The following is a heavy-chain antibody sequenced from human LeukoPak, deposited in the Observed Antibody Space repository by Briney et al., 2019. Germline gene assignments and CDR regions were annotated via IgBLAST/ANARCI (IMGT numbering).Heavy chain of an antibody. CDR1: GYTFTGYY. J-gene: IGHJ4*02. D-gene: IGHD2-2*01. CDR3: ARVEVVPAAKFDY. Sequence: ASVKVSCKASGYTFTGYYMHWVRQAPGQGLEWMGWINPNSGGTNYAQKFQGRVTMTRNTSISTAYMELSRLRSDDTAVYYCARVEVVPAAKFDYWGQGTLVTVSS. V-gene: IGHV1-2*02. CDR2: INPNSGGT.